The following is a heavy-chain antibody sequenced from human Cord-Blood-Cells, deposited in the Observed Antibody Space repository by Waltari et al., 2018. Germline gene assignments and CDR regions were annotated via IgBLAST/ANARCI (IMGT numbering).Heavy chain of an antibody. D-gene: IGHD3-22*01. CDR1: GYTFTGHY. V-gene: IGHV1-2*06. CDR2: HNPNSSGT. Sequence: QVQLVQSGAEVKKPGAPVKVSCKASGYTFTGHYMPWVRQAPGQGLEWMGRHNPNSSGTNNAQKLQGRVTMTRDTSISTAYMELSRLRSDDTAVYYCARDLDYYDRSGYVDYWGQGTLVTVSS. CDR3: ARDLDYYDRSGYVDY. J-gene: IGHJ4*01.